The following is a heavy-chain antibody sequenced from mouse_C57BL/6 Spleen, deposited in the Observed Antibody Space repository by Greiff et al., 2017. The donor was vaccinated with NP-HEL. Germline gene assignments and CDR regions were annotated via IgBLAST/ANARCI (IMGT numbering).Heavy chain of an antibody. Sequence: QVQLQQPGAELVMPGASVKLSCKASGYTFTSYWMHWVKQRPIQGLEWIGNIDPSDSETHYNQKFKDKATLTVDKSSSTAYMQLSSLTSEDSAVYYCARDYGRKRYFDVWGTGTTVTVSS. D-gene: IGHD1-1*01. CDR3: ARDYGRKRYFDV. V-gene: IGHV1-52*01. CDR2: IDPSDSET. J-gene: IGHJ1*03. CDR1: GYTFTSYW.